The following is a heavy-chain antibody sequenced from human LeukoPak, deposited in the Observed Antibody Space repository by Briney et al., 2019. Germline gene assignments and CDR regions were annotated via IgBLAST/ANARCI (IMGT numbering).Heavy chain of an antibody. J-gene: IGHJ4*02. Sequence: GASVKVSCKASGRTFSSYAISWVRQAPGQGLEWMGRIIPILGIANYAQKFQGRVTITADKSTSTAYMELSSLRSEDTAVYYCARPLSAPVTVGYYDSWGQGTLVTVSS. CDR3: ARPLSAPVTVGYYDS. CDR1: GRTFSSYA. D-gene: IGHD4-23*01. V-gene: IGHV1-69*04. CDR2: IIPILGIA.